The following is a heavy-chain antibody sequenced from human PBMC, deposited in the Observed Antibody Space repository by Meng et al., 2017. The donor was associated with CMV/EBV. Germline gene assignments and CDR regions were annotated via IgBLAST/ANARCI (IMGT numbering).Heavy chain of an antibody. Sequence: QVPVAESGHGLGKPSCTLSLTCTVSGGPISSYYWSWIRQPAGKGLEWIGRIYTSGSTNYNPSLKSRVTMSVDTSKNQFSLKLRSVTAADTAVYYCARSMVVAGDWFDPWGQGTLVTVSS. V-gene: IGHV4-4*07. J-gene: IGHJ5*02. CDR1: GGPISSYY. CDR2: IYTSGST. CDR3: ARSMVVAGDWFDP. D-gene: IGHD2-15*01.